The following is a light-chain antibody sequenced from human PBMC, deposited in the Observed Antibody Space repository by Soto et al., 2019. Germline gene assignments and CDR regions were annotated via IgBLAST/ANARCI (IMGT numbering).Light chain of an antibody. CDR1: QSVSNNY. CDR2: GAS. Sequence: DIVLTQSPGTLSLTPGDRGTLSCXASQSVSNNYLAWYQQKPGKAPRLLIYGASSRATGIPDRLSGSGSGTDFTLTIRRLEPEDFAVYYCQQYGYSWTFGQGTKVDIK. J-gene: IGKJ1*01. V-gene: IGKV3-20*01. CDR3: QQYGYSWT.